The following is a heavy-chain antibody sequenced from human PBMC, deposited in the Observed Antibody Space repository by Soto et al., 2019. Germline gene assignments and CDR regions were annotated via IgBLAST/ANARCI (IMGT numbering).Heavy chain of an antibody. V-gene: IGHV3-53*01. J-gene: IGHJ4*02. CDR2: IYSGGNT. CDR1: GFTVSSEY. D-gene: IGHD1-26*01. Sequence: PGWSLRLSCAASGFTVSSEYMSLVRQAPGKGLEWVSGIYSGGNTYYADSVKGRFTISRDTSKNTLYLQMNSLRADDTAVYYCARASGSRFFEYWGEGTLVTVSS. CDR3: ARASGSRFFEY.